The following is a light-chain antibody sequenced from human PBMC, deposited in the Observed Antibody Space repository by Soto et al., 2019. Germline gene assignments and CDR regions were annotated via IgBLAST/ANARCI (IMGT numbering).Light chain of an antibody. CDR1: QNIGRF. CDR2: VAS. Sequence: DIQMTPSPSTLSASVVERVTITGRASQNIGRFLNWHQQKPGKAPNVLINVASTLRSGVPSRFSGSGSGTDFNLTINSLQPEDLATDFCQQSFTTPLTFGGGTKVDIK. V-gene: IGKV1-39*01. CDR3: QQSFTTPLT. J-gene: IGKJ4*01.